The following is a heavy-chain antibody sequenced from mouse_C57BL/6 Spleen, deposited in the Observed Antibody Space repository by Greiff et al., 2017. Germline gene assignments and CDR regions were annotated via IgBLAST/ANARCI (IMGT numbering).Heavy chain of an antibody. CDR2: IHPNSGST. D-gene: IGHD1-1*01. J-gene: IGHJ4*01. CDR3: ARREDGHCYAMDY. Sequence: VQLMEPGAELVKPGASVKLSCKASGYTFTSYWMHWVKQRPGQGLEWVGMIHPNSGSTNYNEKFKSQATLTVDKSSSTAYMQLSSLTSEDSAVYNCARREDGHCYAMDYWGQGTSVTVSS. CDR1: GYTFTSYW. V-gene: IGHV1-64*01.